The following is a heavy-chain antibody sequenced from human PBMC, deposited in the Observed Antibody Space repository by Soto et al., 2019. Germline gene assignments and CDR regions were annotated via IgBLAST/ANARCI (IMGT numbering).Heavy chain of an antibody. D-gene: IGHD5-12*01. CDR3: ASRDGYNFGY. V-gene: IGHV3-30-3*01. CDR1: GFTFSSYA. Sequence: GGSLRLSCAASGFTFSSYAMHWVRQAPGKGLEWVAVISYDGSNKYYADSVKGRFTISRDNSKNTLYLQMNSLRAEDTAVYYCASRDGYNFGYWGQGTLVTVSS. CDR2: ISYDGSNK. J-gene: IGHJ4*02.